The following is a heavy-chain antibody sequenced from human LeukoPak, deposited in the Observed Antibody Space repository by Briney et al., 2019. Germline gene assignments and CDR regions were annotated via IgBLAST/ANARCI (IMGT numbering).Heavy chain of an antibody. CDR1: GFIFSTYN. CDR2: ISGSSDYI. J-gene: IGHJ5*02. CDR3: ARGEYETYYDAWSGYSIGWFDP. V-gene: IGHV3-21*01. Sequence: GGSLRLSCAASGFIFSTYNMNWVRQAPGKGLEWVSSISGSSDYIYYADSVKGRFTISRDNAKNSLYLQMNSLRAEDTAVYYCARGEYETYYDAWSGYSIGWFDPWGQGTLVTVSS. D-gene: IGHD3-3*01.